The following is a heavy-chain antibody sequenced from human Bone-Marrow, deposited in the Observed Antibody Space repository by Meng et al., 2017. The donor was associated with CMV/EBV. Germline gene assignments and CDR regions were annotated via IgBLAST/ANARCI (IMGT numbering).Heavy chain of an antibody. Sequence: TVSGGSVSSGSYYWSWIRQPPGKGLEWIGYIYYSGSINYNPSLKSRVTISVDTSKNQFSLKLSSVTAADTAVYYCARSMINWNYFDYWGQGTLVTVS. D-gene: IGHD1-20*01. V-gene: IGHV4-61*01. CDR2: IYYSGSI. CDR3: ARSMINWNYFDY. J-gene: IGHJ4*02. CDR1: GGSVSSGSYY.